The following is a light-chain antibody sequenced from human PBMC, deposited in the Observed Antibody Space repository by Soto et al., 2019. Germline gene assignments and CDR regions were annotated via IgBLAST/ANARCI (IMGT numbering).Light chain of an antibody. CDR3: QQYYSHPVT. J-gene: IGKJ4*01. Sequence: DIVMTQSPDSLAVSLGERATINCKSSQSVLFRSNNKNYLAWYQQKPGQSPKLLIYWASTRESGVRDRFSGSESGTDFTLTISSLQAEDVAVYYCQQYYSHPVTFGGGTKVEIK. CDR2: WAS. CDR1: QSVLFRSNNKNY. V-gene: IGKV4-1*01.